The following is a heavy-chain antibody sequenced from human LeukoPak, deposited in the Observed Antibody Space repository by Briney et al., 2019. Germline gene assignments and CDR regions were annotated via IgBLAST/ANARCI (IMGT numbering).Heavy chain of an antibody. CDR2: IYYNGST. J-gene: IGHJ6*02. CDR1: GGSISSSSDC. D-gene: IGHD3-16*01. V-gene: IGHV4-39*01. CDR3: ATFKFYYGMDV. Sequence: SETLSLTCTVSGGSISSSSDCWGWIRQPPGKGLEWIGSIYYNGSTYYNPSLKSRVTISVDTSKSQFSLRLGSVTAADTAVYYCATFKFYYGMDVWGQGTTVTVSS.